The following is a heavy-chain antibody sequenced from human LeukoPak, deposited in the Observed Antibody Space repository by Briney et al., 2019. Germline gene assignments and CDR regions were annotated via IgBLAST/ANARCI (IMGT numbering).Heavy chain of an antibody. Sequence: ASVKVSCEASGYTFTGYYMHWVRQAPGQGLEWMGWINPNSGGTNYAQKFQGRVTMTRDTSISTAYMELSRLRSDDTAVYYCAREEANYYDSSGYPLDYWGQGTLVTVSS. J-gene: IGHJ4*02. CDR2: INPNSGGT. V-gene: IGHV1-2*02. D-gene: IGHD3-22*01. CDR1: GYTFTGYY. CDR3: AREEANYYDSSGYPLDY.